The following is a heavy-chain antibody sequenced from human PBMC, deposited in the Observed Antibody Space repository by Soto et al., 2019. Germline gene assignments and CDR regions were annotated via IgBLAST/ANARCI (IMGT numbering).Heavy chain of an antibody. CDR2: INQDGSAI. D-gene: IGHD2-2*01. V-gene: IGHV3-7*01. CDR3: ARAVAAVDSY. Sequence: LRLSCAASGFTLSNYWMTWVRQAPGRGLEWVANINQDGSAIYYVDSVKGRFTISRDNANNLVYLQMNGLRAEDSAMYYCARAVAAVDSYWGQGTLVTVSS. CDR1: GFTLSNYW. J-gene: IGHJ4*02.